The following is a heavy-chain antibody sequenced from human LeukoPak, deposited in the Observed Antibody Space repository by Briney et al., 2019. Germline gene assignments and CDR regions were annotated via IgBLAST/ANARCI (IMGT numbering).Heavy chain of an antibody. CDR2: IVPIFGTA. V-gene: IGHV1-69*05. CDR1: GGTFSSYA. Sequence: SVKVSCKASGGTFSSYAISWVRQAPGQGLEWMGGIVPIFGTANYAQKFQGRVTITTDESTSTAYMELSSLRSEDTAVYYCARDANPYDSSGYYFSFDYWGQGTLVTVSS. CDR3: ARDANPYDSSGYYFSFDY. D-gene: IGHD3-22*01. J-gene: IGHJ4*02.